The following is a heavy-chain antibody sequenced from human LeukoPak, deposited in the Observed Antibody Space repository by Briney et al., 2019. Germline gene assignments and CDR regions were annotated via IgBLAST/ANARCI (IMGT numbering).Heavy chain of an antibody. D-gene: IGHD5-12*01. J-gene: IGHJ5*02. CDR3: ARDTYDYYFNP. V-gene: IGHV4-59*01. CDR1: GGSISSYY. Sequence: PSETLSLTCTVSGGSISSYYWSWIRQPPGKGLEWIGCVHYSGITYYNPSLKSRVAISVDTSKKQFSLILNSVTAADTAVYYCARDTYDYYFNPWGQGTLVTVSS. CDR2: VHYSGIT.